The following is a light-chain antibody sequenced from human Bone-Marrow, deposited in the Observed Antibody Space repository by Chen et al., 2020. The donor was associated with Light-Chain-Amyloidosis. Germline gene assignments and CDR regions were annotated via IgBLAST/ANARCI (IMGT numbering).Light chain of an antibody. CDR3: QQLNSYPWT. J-gene: IGKJ1*01. CDR1: QGISSF. CDR2: AAS. Sequence: DIQLSQSPSFLSASGGDRVTITCRASQGISSFLAWYQQKPGKAPKLLIYAASTLQRGVPSRFSGSGSGTEFTLTISSLQPEDFAIYYCQQLNSYPWTFGQGTKVEIK. V-gene: IGKV1-9*01.